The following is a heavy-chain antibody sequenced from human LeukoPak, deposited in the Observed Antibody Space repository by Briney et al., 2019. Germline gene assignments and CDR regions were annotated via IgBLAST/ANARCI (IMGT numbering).Heavy chain of an antibody. D-gene: IGHD3-10*01. CDR1: GFTFDDYA. CDR2: ISWNSGSI. J-gene: IGHJ3*02. Sequence: PGGSLRLSCAASGFTFDDYAMHWVRQAPGKGLEWVSGISWNSGSIGYADSVKGRFTISRDNAKNSLYVQMNSLRAEDTALYYCAKGVRITMVRGASDIWGQGTMVTVSS. V-gene: IGHV3-9*01. CDR3: AKGVRITMVRGASDI.